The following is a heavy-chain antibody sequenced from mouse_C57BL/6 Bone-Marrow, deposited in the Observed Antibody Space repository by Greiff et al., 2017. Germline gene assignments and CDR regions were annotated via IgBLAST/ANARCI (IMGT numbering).Heavy chain of an antibody. CDR2: INYDGSCT. CDR3: AIGRGYYAMDY. V-gene: IGHV5-16*01. Sequence: EVQLLESEGGLVQPGSSMKLSCTASGFTFSDYYMPWVRQVPEQGLEWVANINYDGSCTYYLDYFKSRFTISRDNATNTPYLQMSSLKSEDTATYYCAIGRGYYAMDYWGQGTSVTVSS. J-gene: IGHJ4*01. CDR1: GFTFSDYY.